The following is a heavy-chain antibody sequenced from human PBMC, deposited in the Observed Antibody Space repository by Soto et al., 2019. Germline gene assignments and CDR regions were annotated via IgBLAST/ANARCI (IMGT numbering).Heavy chain of an antibody. Sequence: PGESLKISCTGSGYSFAGYWITWVRQKPGKGLEWMGRIDPSDSKTYYSPSFRGHVTISVTKSITTVFLQWSSLRASDTAMYYCARQIYDSDTGPNFQYYFDSWGQGTPVTVSS. V-gene: IGHV5-10-1*01. CDR3: ARQIYDSDTGPNFQYYFDS. D-gene: IGHD3-22*01. CDR1: GYSFAGYW. CDR2: IDPSDSKT. J-gene: IGHJ4*02.